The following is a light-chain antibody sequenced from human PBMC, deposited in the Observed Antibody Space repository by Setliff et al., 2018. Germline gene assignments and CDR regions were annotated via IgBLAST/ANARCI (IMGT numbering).Light chain of an antibody. V-gene: IGKV4-1*01. J-gene: IGKJ1*01. Sequence: DIVMTQSPDSLAASLGERATINCKSSQSVLYNSHNQNYLAWYQQKPGQPPNLLISWASVRESGVPDRFSGSGSGTDFTLTISSLQAEDVAVYYCQQYYTTPQTFGQGTKVDIK. CDR3: QQYYTTPQT. CDR2: WAS. CDR1: QSVLYNSHNQNY.